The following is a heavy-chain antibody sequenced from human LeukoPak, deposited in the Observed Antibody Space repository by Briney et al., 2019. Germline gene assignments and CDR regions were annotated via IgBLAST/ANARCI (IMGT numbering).Heavy chain of an antibody. V-gene: IGHV1-69*06. CDR3: ARGPPHDYYYYYMDV. Sequence: GASVKVSCKASGGTFSSYAISWVRQAPGQGLEWMGGIIPIFGTVNYAQKFQGRVTITADKSTSTAYMELSSLRSDDTAAYYCARGPPHDYYYYYMDVWGKGTTVTVSS. J-gene: IGHJ6*03. CDR2: IIPIFGTV. CDR1: GGTFSSYA.